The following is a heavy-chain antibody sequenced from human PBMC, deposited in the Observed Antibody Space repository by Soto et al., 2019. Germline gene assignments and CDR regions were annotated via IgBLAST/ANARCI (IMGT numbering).Heavy chain of an antibody. V-gene: IGHV3-33*01. Sequence: GGSLRLSCAASGFTFSNYAMHWVRQAPGKGLEWVAVTWYDGSNKYYADSVKGRFIISRDNSKNTLYLQMNSLRAEDTAVYYCARSTGSYGEQKENFDYWGHGILVTVSS. D-gene: IGHD1-26*01. J-gene: IGHJ4*01. CDR3: ARSTGSYGEQKENFDY. CDR2: TWYDGSNK. CDR1: GFTFSNYA.